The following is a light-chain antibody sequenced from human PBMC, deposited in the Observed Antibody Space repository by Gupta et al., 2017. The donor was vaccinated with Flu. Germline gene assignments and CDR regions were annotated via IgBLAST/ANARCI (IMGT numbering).Light chain of an antibody. CDR3: QQYNNWPPIT. Sequence: EVVLTQSPATLSVSSGETATLSCRANQTIRNNLAWYQHRPGQAPNLLIYDSSTRAPGVPARFSGRGSGTDFSLVITGLQSEDFAIYFCQQYNNWPPITFGQGTRL. CDR2: DSS. CDR1: QTIRNN. J-gene: IGKJ5*01. V-gene: IGKV3-15*01.